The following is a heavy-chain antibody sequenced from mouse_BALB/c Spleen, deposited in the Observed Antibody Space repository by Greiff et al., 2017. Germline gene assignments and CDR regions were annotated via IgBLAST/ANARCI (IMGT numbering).Heavy chain of an antibody. J-gene: IGHJ4*01. CDR3: ARGRYGYDAAYYAMDY. CDR2: ISSGGSYT. D-gene: IGHD2-2*01. V-gene: IGHV5-9-4*01. CDR1: GFTFSSYA. Sequence: DVKLVESGGGLVKPGGSLKLSCAASGFTFSSYAMSWVRQSPEKRLEWVAEISSGGSYTYYPDTVTGRFTISRDNAKNTLYLEMSSLRSEDTAMYYCARGRYGYDAAYYAMDYWGQGTSVTVSS.